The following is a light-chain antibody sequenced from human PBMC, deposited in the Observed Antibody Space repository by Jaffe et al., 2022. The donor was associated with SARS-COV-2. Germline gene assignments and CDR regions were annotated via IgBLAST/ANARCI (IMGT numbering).Light chain of an antibody. CDR1: QSFSSST. J-gene: IGKJ4*01. CDR3: QQYAGSPLT. V-gene: IGKV3-20*01. Sequence: DIVLTQSPGTLSLSPGERATLSCRASQSFSSSTLAWYQQKPGQPPRLLIYGASSRATGIPDRFSGSGSGTDFTLSISRLEPEDFAVYYCQQYAGSPLTFGGGTKVEI. CDR2: GAS.